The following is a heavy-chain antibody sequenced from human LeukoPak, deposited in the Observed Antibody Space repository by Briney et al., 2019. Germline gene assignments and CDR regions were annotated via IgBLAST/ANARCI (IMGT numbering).Heavy chain of an antibody. CDR1: GFTFSSYW. D-gene: IGHD3-22*01. J-gene: IGHJ4*02. CDR3: ARDHAHYYDSSGYYSLPDY. CDR2: INSDGSST. V-gene: IGHV3-74*01. Sequence: GGSLRLSCAASGFTFSSYWMHWVRQAPGKGLVWVSRINSDGSSTSYADSVKGRFTISRDNAKNTLYLQMNSPRAEDTAVYYCARDHAHYYDSSGYYSLPDYWGQGTLVTVSS.